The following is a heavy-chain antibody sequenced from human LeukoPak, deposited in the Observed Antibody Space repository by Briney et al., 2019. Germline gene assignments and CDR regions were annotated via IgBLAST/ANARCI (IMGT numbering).Heavy chain of an antibody. Sequence: GGSLRLSCAASGFTFSNYGMHWVRQAPGKGLEWVAAVSYDGTYKYYADSVKGRFTIPRDNSKNTLYLQMNSLRAEDTAVYYCAREYFYDSSGYSDAFDIWGQGTMVTVSS. D-gene: IGHD3-22*01. CDR2: VSYDGTYK. CDR1: GFTFSNYG. V-gene: IGHV3-30*03. J-gene: IGHJ3*02. CDR3: AREYFYDSSGYSDAFDI.